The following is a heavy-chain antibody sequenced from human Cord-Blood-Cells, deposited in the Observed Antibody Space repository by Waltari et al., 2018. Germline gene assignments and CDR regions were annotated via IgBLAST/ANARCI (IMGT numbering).Heavy chain of an antibody. Sequence: QVQLQQWGAGLLKPSETLSPTCAAYGGSFSGFYCSRIRQPPGKGLEWIGEINHSGSTNYNPSLKSRVTISVDTSKNQFSLKLSSVTAADTAVYYCARGVAAAGSPYFDYWGQGTLVTVSS. CDR3: ARGVAAAGSPYFDY. CDR2: INHSGST. D-gene: IGHD6-13*01. J-gene: IGHJ4*02. CDR1: GGSFSGFY. V-gene: IGHV4-34*01.